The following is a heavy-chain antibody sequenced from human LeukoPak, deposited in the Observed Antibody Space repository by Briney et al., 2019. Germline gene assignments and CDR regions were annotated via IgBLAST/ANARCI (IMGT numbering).Heavy chain of an antibody. J-gene: IGHJ4*02. CDR1: GGSIRSYY. Sequence: SETLSLTCTVSGGSIRSYYWSWIRQPPGKGLEWIGYIYYSGSTNYNPSLKSRVTISVDTSKNQFSLKLSSVTAADTAVYYCARYSSSWIFDYWGQGTLVTVSS. V-gene: IGHV4-59*01. CDR2: IYYSGST. CDR3: ARYSSSWIFDY. D-gene: IGHD6-13*01.